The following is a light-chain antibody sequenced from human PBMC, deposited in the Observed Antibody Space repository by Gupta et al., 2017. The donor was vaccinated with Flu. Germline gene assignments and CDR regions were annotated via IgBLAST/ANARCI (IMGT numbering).Light chain of an antibody. J-gene: IGKJ4*01. CDR2: AAS. CDR1: QGISSY. V-gene: IGKV1-9*01. CDR3: QQLSSYPLT. Sequence: PPFLSASVGDRVTITCRASQGISSYLAWYQQKPGKAPKLLIYAASTLQGGVPSRFSGSGSGTEFTLTISSLQPGDSATYYCQQLSSYPLTFGGGTKVEVK.